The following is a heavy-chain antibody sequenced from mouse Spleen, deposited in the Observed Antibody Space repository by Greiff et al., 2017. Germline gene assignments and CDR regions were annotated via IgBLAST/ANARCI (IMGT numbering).Heavy chain of an antibody. CDR1: GFTFSDYY. V-gene: IGHV5-16*01. Sequence: EVQLVESEGGLVQPGSSMKLSCTASGFTFSDYYMAWVRQVPEKGLEWVANINYDGSSTYYLDSLKSRFIISRDNAKNILYLQMSSLKSEDTATYYCARADPGFAYWGQGTLVTVSA. CDR3: ARADPGFAY. CDR2: INYDGSST. J-gene: IGHJ3*01.